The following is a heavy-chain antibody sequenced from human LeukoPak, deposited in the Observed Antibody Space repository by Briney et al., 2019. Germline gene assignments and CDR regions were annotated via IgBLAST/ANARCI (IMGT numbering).Heavy chain of an antibody. CDR2: ISAYNGNT. Sequence: GASVKVSCKASGYTFTSYGISWVRQAPGQGLEWMGWISAYNGNTNYAQKLQGRVTMTTDTSTSTAYMELRSLRSDDTAVYYCARIPGYCSSTSCSWVWAFDYWGRGTLVTVSS. CDR3: ARIPGYCSSTSCSWVWAFDY. D-gene: IGHD2-2*01. CDR1: GYTFTSYG. J-gene: IGHJ4*02. V-gene: IGHV1-18*01.